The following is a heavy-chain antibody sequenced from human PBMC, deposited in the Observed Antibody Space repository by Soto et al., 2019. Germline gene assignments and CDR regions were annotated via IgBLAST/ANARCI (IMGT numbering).Heavy chain of an antibody. CDR3: ARDPGSSLNDAFDI. J-gene: IGHJ3*02. V-gene: IGHV3-48*03. D-gene: IGHD3-10*01. Sequence: QAGGSLRLSCAASGFTVSSYEMNWVRQAPGKGLEWISYISTSGSPTYYADSVKGRFTISRDNAKNSLYLQMNSLRAEDTALYYCARDPGSSLNDAFDIWGQGTMVTVSS. CDR1: GFTVSSYE. CDR2: ISTSGSPT.